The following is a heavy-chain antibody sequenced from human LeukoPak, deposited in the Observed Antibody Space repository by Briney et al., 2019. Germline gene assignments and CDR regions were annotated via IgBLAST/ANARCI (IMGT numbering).Heavy chain of an antibody. CDR2: MNPDTGNT. V-gene: IGHV1-8*01. Sequence: ASVKVSCKASGYTFTSYEINWVRQATGQGLEGMGWMNPDTGNTGYAQKFQGRVTMTRNTSISTAYMELSSLRSEDTAVYYCARGRGSYADYYYYMDVWGKGTTVTVSS. J-gene: IGHJ6*03. D-gene: IGHD2-15*01. CDR1: GYTFTSYE. CDR3: ARGRGSYADYYYYMDV.